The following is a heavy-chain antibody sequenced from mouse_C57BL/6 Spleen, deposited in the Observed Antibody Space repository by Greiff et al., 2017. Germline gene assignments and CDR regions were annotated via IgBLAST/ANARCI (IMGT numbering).Heavy chain of an antibody. J-gene: IGHJ1*03. CDR3: VRDDYGSSYGYFDV. CDR2: IRSKSSNYAT. Sequence: EVQVVASGGGLVQPKGSLKLSCAASGFTFNTYAMHWVRQAPGKGVEWVARIRSKSSNYATYYADSVKDRFTISRDDSQTMLYLQMNSLKTEDTAMYYCVRDDYGSSYGYFDVWGTGTTVTVSS. D-gene: IGHD1-1*01. CDR1: GFTFNTYA. V-gene: IGHV10-3*01.